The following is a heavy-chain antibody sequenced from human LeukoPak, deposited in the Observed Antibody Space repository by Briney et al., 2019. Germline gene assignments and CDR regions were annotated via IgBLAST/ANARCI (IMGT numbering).Heavy chain of an antibody. CDR2: ISGSGGST. D-gene: IGHD2-15*01. V-gene: IGHV3-23*01. CDR3: AGPGGCSGGSCYSGIDY. J-gene: IGHJ4*02. Sequence: GGSLRLSCAASGFTFSSYAMSWVRQAPGKGLEWVSAISGSGGSTYYADSVKGRFTISRDNSKNMLYLQMNSLRAEDTAVYYCAGPGGCSGGSCYSGIDYWGQGTLVTVSS. CDR1: GFTFSSYA.